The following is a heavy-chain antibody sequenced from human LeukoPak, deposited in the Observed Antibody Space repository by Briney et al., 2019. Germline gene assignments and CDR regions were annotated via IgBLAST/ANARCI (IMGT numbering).Heavy chain of an antibody. V-gene: IGHV3-21*01. Sequence: GGSLRLSRAASGFTFSSYSMNWVRQAPGKGLEWVSCITSSSSYIYYADSVKGRFTNSRDNAKNSLYLQMNSLRADDTDVYYCARDQGYTTPGDFDYWGQGTPVTVSS. CDR1: GFTFSSYS. CDR2: ITSSSSYI. D-gene: IGHD5-24*01. CDR3: ARDQGYTTPGDFDY. J-gene: IGHJ4*02.